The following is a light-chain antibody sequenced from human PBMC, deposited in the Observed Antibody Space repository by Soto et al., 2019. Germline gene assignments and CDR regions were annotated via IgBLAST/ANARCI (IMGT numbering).Light chain of an antibody. CDR3: SSFTTTNTWV. CDR2: EVS. J-gene: IGLJ3*02. Sequence: QSVLTQPASVSGSPGQSITISCTGTSSDVGAYNHVSWYQQHPGKAPKLMIYEVSNRPSGVSNRFSGSKSANTAFLTISGLQAEDEANYYCSSFTTTNTWVFGGGTKLTVL. V-gene: IGLV2-14*01. CDR1: SSDVGAYNH.